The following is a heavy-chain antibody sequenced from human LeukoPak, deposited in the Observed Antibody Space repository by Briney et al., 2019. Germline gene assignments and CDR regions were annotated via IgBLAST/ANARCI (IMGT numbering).Heavy chain of an antibody. CDR1: GFSISSDDC. CDR3: VRDGGFYYTASPNSWFDP. CDR2: ISNRGSP. V-gene: IGHV4-38-2*02. D-gene: IGHD2-15*01. J-gene: IGHJ5*02. Sequence: SETLSLTCIVSGFSISSDDCWGWIRQPPGKGLEWIGSISNRGSPYYNPSLKSRVTMSVDTPNNQFSLRLSPATAADTAVYYCVRDGGFYYTASPNSWFDPWGQGTLVTVSS.